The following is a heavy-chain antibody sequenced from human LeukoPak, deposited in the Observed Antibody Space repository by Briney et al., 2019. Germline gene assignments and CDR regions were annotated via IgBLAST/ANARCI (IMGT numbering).Heavy chain of an antibody. CDR1: GFTFNNYG. D-gene: IGHD5-18*01. J-gene: IGHJ4*02. CDR2: ISRDGGST. Sequence: GGSLRLSCAASGFTFNNYGIHWVRQALGKGLEWVSLISRDGGSTYYAASVKGRFTVSRDNSKNSLYLQLNSLRPEDTALYYCAKDFGYTYGHSFDYWGQGTLVTVSS. CDR3: AKDFGYTYGHSFDY. V-gene: IGHV3-43D*03.